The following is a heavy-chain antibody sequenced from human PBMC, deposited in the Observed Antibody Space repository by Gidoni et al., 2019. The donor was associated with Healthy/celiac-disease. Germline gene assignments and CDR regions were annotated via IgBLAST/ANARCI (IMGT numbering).Heavy chain of an antibody. Sequence: QVQLVQSGAEVKKPGASVKVSCTASGYTLTRYYIHWVRQAPGQGLERMGIINPSGGSTSYAQKFQGRLTMTRDTSTSTVYMELSSLKSEDTAVYYCARGPVIAAAGGWFDPWGQGTLVTVSS. D-gene: IGHD6-13*01. V-gene: IGHV1-46*01. CDR3: ARGPVIAAAGGWFDP. CDR1: GYTLTRYY. CDR2: INPSGGST. J-gene: IGHJ5*02.